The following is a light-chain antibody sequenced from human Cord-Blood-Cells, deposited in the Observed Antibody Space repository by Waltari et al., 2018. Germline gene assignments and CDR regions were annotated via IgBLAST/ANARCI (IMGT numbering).Light chain of an antibody. V-gene: IGLV2-23*01. CDR2: EGS. Sequence: QSALTQPASVSGSPGQSITISCTGTGSDVGRYNLVSWYQQHPGKAPKLMIYEGSKRPSGVSNRLSGSKSGNTASLTISGLQAEDEADYYCCSYAGSSTWVFGGGTKLTVL. CDR1: GSDVGRYNL. CDR3: CSYAGSSTWV. J-gene: IGLJ3*02.